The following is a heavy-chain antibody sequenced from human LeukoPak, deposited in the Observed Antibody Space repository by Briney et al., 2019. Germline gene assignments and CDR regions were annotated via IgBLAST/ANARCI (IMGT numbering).Heavy chain of an antibody. D-gene: IGHD6-13*01. CDR3: VGDGYSSSWYLDAFDI. CDR1: GYTFTSYA. Sequence: GASVTVSCKASGYTFTSYAMNWVRQAPGQGLEWMGWINTNTGNPTYAQGFTGRFVFSLDTSVSTAYLQISSLKAEDTAVYYCVGDGYSSSWYLDAFDIWGQGTMVTVSS. V-gene: IGHV7-4-1*02. J-gene: IGHJ3*02. CDR2: INTNTGNP.